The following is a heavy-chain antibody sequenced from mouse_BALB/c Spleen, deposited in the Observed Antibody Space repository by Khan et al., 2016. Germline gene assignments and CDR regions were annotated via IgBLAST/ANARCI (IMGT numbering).Heavy chain of an antibody. CDR2: IWRGGST. D-gene: IGHD3-3*01. J-gene: IGHJ4*01. V-gene: IGHV2-5*01. CDR3: AKSNCDVGCYAMDY. Sequence: QVQLKQSGPRLVQPSQSLSITCTVSGFSLTSYGVHWVRQSPGKGLEWPGVIWRGGSTDYNVAFMSRLSITTDNSKSQVFFKMNKLQANDTAIYYVAKSNCDVGCYAMDYWGQGTSVTVSS. CDR1: GFSLTSYG.